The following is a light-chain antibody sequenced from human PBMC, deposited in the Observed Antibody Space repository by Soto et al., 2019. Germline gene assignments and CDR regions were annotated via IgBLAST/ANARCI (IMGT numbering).Light chain of an antibody. CDR2: GES. CDR3: QHYNNWAPYA. J-gene: IGKJ2*01. CDR1: QSVSSN. V-gene: IGKV3-15*01. Sequence: EIVMTQSPATLSVSPGERATLSCRASQSVSSNLAWYQQKPGQAPRLLIYGESTWATGIPARFSGSGSGTEFTLTISRLQSEDVAVYDCQHYNNWAPYAFGQGTKLEIK.